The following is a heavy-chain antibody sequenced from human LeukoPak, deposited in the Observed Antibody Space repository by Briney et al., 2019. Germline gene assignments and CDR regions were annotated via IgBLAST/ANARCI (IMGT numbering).Heavy chain of an antibody. CDR1: GYTFTSYA. CDR2: INAGNGNT. CDR3: ARGLRADYGGFYYFDY. D-gene: IGHD4-23*01. Sequence: ASVKVSCKASGYTFTSYAMHWVRQAPGQRLEWMGWINAGNGNTKYSQEFQGRVTKTRDTSTSTVYMELSSLRSEDTAVYYCARGLRADYGGFYYFDYWGQGTLVTVSS. J-gene: IGHJ4*02. V-gene: IGHV1-3*03.